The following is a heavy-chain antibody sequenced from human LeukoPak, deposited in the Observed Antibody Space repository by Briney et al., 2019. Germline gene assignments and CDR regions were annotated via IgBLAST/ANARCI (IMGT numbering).Heavy chain of an antibody. V-gene: IGHV3-21*01. CDR3: AREEEMATTN. CDR2: ISSSSSYI. CDR1: GFTFSSYS. Sequence: GGSLRLSCAASGFTFSSYSMNWVRQAPGKGLEWVSSISSSSSYIYYADSVKGRFAISRDNAKNSLYLQMNSLRAEDAAVYYCAREEEMATTNWGQGTLVTVSS. D-gene: IGHD5-24*01. J-gene: IGHJ4*02.